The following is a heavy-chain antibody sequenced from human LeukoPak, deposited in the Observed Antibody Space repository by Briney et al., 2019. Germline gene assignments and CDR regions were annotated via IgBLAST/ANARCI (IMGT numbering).Heavy chain of an antibody. CDR2: ISGSGGST. J-gene: IGHJ4*02. V-gene: IGHV3-23*01. Sequence: GGSLRLSCAASGFTFSSYAMSWVRQAPGKGLEWVSAISGSGGSTYYADSVKVRFTISRDNSKNTLYLQMNSVRAEDTAVYYCAKDRRGPFDYWGQGTLVTVSS. CDR1: GFTFSSYA. CDR3: AKDRRGPFDY. D-gene: IGHD3-10*01.